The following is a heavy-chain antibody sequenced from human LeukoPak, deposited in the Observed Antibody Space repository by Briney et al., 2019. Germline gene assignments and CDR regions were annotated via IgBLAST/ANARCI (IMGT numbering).Heavy chain of an antibody. J-gene: IGHJ5*02. V-gene: IGHV3-23*01. CDR3: AKERMAYCGGDCYSTWFDP. Sequence: GGSLRLSCAASGFTFSSYGMSWVRQAPGKGLEWVSAISGSGGSTYYADSVKGRFTISRDNSKNTLYLQMNSLRAEDTAVYYCAKERMAYCGGDCYSTWFDPWGQGTLVTVSS. CDR2: ISGSGGST. D-gene: IGHD2-21*02. CDR1: GFTFSSYG.